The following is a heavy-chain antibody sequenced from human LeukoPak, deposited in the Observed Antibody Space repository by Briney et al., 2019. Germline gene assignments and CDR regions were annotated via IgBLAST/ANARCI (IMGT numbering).Heavy chain of an antibody. V-gene: IGHV1-69*05. CDR3: ARDQEWLRFDY. CDR1: GGTFSSYT. D-gene: IGHD5-12*01. Sequence: SVKVSCKASGGTFSSYTISWVRQAPGQGLEWMGRIIPIFGTANYAQKFQGRVTITTDESTSTAYMELSSLRSEDTAVYYCARDQEWLRFDYWGQGTLVTVSS. CDR2: IIPIFGTA. J-gene: IGHJ4*02.